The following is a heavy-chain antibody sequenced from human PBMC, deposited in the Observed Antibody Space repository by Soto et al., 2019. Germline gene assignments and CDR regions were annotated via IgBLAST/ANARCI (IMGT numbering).Heavy chain of an antibody. CDR1: GGTFSSYA. V-gene: IGHV1-69*01. J-gene: IGHJ4*02. D-gene: IGHD3-22*01. Sequence: QVQVVQSGAEVKKPGSSVKVSCKASGGTFSSYAISWVRQAPGQGLEWMGGIIPIFGTANYAQKFQGRVTITADESTSTAYMELSSLRSEDTAVYYCARDTAKNYYDSSGYYYGFDYWGQGTLVTVSS. CDR3: ARDTAKNYYDSSGYYYGFDY. CDR2: IIPIFGTA.